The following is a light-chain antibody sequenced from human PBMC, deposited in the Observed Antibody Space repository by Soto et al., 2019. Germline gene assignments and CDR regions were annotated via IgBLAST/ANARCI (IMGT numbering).Light chain of an antibody. Sequence: QSVLTQSPSVSAAPGQKVTISCSGSSSNIGNNYVSWYQQLPGTAPKLLIYDNNKRPSGIPDRFSGSKSGTSGTLDITGLQTGVEADYYCATWDGSLPAEVFGGGTKLTVL. V-gene: IGLV1-51*01. CDR1: SSNIGNNY. J-gene: IGLJ2*01. CDR3: ATWDGSLPAEV. CDR2: DNN.